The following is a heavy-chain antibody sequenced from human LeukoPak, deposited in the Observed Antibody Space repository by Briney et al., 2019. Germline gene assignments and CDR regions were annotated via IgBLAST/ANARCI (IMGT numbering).Heavy chain of an antibody. CDR2: ISSSSSTI. CDR3: ARDMYYYDSSAYYYYYGMDV. D-gene: IGHD3-22*01. Sequence: GGSLRLSCAASGFTFSSYSVNWVRQAPGKGLEWISYISSSSSTIYYADSVKGRFTISRDNAKNSLYLQMNSLRDEDTAVYYCARDMYYYDSSAYYYYYGMDVWGQGTTVTVSS. V-gene: IGHV3-48*02. J-gene: IGHJ6*02. CDR1: GFTFSSYS.